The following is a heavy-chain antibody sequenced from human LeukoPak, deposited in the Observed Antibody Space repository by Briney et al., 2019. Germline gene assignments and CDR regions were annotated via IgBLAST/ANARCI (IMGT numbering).Heavy chain of an antibody. V-gene: IGHV3-21*04. CDR1: GFIFSDYN. CDR2: ISSTSSYI. J-gene: IGHJ4*02. Sequence: GGSLRLSCAASGFIFSDYNINWVRQAPGKGLEWVSSISSTSSYIYYADSLKGRFTISRDNAKNSLYLQMNSLRAEDTAVYYCASWGVGDGYINIVDYWGQGTLVTVSS. CDR3: ASWGVGDGYINIVDY. D-gene: IGHD5-24*01.